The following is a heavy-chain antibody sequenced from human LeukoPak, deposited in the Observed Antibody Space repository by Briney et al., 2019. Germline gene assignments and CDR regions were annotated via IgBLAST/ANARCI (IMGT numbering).Heavy chain of an antibody. Sequence: GGSLRLSCAASGFTFSSYSMNWVRQAPGKGLEWVSSISSGSSYIYYADSVKGRFAISRDNAKNSLYLQMNSLRAEDTAVYYCARDQLLWFGELVYFDYWGQGTLVTVSS. V-gene: IGHV3-21*01. D-gene: IGHD3-10*01. CDR2: ISSGSSYI. CDR3: ARDQLLWFGELVYFDY. J-gene: IGHJ4*02. CDR1: GFTFSSYS.